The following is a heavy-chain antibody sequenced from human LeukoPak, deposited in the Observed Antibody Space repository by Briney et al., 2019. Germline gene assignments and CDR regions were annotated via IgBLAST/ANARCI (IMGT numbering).Heavy chain of an antibody. J-gene: IGHJ4*02. CDR1: GFTFSSYW. CDR3: AKRHSSGNRDPFDY. D-gene: IGHD3-22*01. CDR2: MNIDGSEK. V-gene: IGHV3-7*03. Sequence: GGSLRLSCAASGFTFSSYWMGWVRQAPGKRLEWVANMNIDGSEKYYADSVKGRFTISRDNARNSVYLQMNSLRAEDTAVYYCAKRHSSGNRDPFDYWGQGTLVTVSS.